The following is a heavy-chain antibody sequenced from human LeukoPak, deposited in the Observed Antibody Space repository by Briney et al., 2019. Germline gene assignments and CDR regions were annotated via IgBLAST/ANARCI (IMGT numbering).Heavy chain of an antibody. Sequence: GASVKVSCKASGYTFTSYGISWVRQAPGQGLEWMGWISAYNGNTNYAQKLQGRVTMTTDTSTSTAYMELRSLRSDDTAVYYCARALITMVRGVKGLPDHWGQGTLVTVSS. J-gene: IGHJ4*02. CDR1: GYTFTSYG. CDR3: ARALITMVRGVKGLPDH. V-gene: IGHV1-18*01. CDR2: ISAYNGNT. D-gene: IGHD3-10*01.